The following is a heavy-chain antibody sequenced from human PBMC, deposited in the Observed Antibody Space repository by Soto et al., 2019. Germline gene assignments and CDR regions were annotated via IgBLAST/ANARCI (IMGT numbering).Heavy chain of an antibody. CDR3: ARSRVYDSSGYSDY. CDR1: GGSINSYY. V-gene: IGHV4-59*12. CDR2: IYYTGST. J-gene: IGHJ4*02. Sequence: ASETLSLTCTVSGGSINSYYWSWIRQPPGKGLEWIGYIYYTGSTNYNPSLKSRVTISVDTSKNQFSLKLSSVTAADTAVYYCARSRVYDSSGYSDYWGQGTLVTVSS. D-gene: IGHD3-22*01.